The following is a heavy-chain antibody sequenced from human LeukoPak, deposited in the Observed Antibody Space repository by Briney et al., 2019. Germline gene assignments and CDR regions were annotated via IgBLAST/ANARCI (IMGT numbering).Heavy chain of an antibody. Sequence: SETLSLTCTVSGGSISSYYWSWIRQPPGKGLEWIGYIYYSGSTNYNPSLKSRVTISVDTSKNQFSLKLSSVTAADTAVYYCARETDGENWFDPWGQGTLVTVSS. V-gene: IGHV4-59*01. CDR2: IYYSGST. J-gene: IGHJ5*02. CDR3: ARETDGENWFDP. CDR1: GGSISSYY.